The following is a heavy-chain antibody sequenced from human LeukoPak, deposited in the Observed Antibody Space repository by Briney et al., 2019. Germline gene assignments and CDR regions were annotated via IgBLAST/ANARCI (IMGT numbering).Heavy chain of an antibody. Sequence: GGSLRLSCAASGFTVSTNYLSWVRQAPGKGLEWVSVVYSSGTTYHADSVKGRFTISRDNSKNTMYLQMNSLRADDTAVYYCARESVVRGVINGMDVWGQGTTVTVSS. CDR1: GFTVSTNY. CDR3: ARESVVRGVINGMDV. J-gene: IGHJ6*02. CDR2: VYSSGTT. V-gene: IGHV3-66*01. D-gene: IGHD3-10*01.